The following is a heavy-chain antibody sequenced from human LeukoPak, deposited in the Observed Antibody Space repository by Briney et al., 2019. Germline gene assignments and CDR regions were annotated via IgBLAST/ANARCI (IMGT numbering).Heavy chain of an antibody. CDR1: GYTFTSYA. D-gene: IGHD3-9*01. V-gene: IGHV7-4-1*02. CDR3: ARDPLLRYFDWLRGAFDI. Sequence: ASVKVSCKASGYTFTSYAMNWVRQAPGQGLEWMGWIHTNTGNPTYAQGFTGRFVFSLDTSVSTAYLQISSLKAEDAAVYYCARDPLLRYFDWLRGAFDIWGQGTMVTVSS. J-gene: IGHJ3*02. CDR2: IHTNTGNP.